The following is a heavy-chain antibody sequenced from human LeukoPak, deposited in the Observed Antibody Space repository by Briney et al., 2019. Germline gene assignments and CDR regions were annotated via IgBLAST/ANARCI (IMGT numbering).Heavy chain of an antibody. D-gene: IGHD3-10*01. CDR1: GGSFSGYY. CDR3: ARGIRRTTMVRGVAYNWFDP. CDR2: INHSGST. J-gene: IGHJ5*02. V-gene: IGHV4-34*01. Sequence: PSETLSLTCAVYGGSFSGYYWSWIRQPPGKGLEWIGEINHSGSTSYNPSLKSRVTISVDTSKNQFSLKLSSVTAADTAVYYCARGIRRTTMVRGVAYNWFDPWGQGTLVTVSS.